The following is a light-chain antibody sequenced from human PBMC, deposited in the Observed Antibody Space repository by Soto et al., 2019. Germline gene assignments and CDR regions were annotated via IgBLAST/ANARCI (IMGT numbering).Light chain of an antibody. Sequence: EIVLTQSPGTLSLSPGERATLSCRASKSVSSSYLAWYQQKPGQAPRLLIYGASSRATGIPDRFSGSGSGTDFTLTISRLEPEDFAVYYCQQYRSSPRTFGQGTKVEIK. CDR3: QQYRSSPRT. J-gene: IGKJ1*01. V-gene: IGKV3-20*01. CDR2: GAS. CDR1: KSVSSSY.